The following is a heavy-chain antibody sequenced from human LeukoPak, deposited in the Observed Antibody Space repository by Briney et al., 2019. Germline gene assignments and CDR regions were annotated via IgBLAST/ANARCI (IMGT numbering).Heavy chain of an antibody. D-gene: IGHD3-22*01. CDR1: GGSISSYY. J-gene: IGHJ4*02. CDR3: ARGSSPVDDYYDSSGYFIYFDY. Sequence: SETLSLTCTVSGGSISSYYWSWLRQPPGKGLEWIGYIYYSGSTNYNPSLKSRVTISVDTSKNQFSLKLSSVTAADTAVYYCARGSSPVDDYYDSSGYFIYFDYWGQGTLVTVSS. V-gene: IGHV4-59*01. CDR2: IYYSGST.